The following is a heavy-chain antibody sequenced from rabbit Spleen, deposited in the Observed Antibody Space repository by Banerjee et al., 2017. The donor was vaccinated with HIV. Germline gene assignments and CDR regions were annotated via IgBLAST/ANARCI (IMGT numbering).Heavy chain of an antibody. Sequence: QSLEESGGDLVKPGASLTLTCTASGVSFSSGYDMCWVRQAPGKGLEWIACIYAGSSGSTYSATWAKGRFTCSKTSSTTVTLQMTSLTAADTATYFCARLFAYAAYAGFGYATLDYFDLWGQGTLVTVS. D-gene: IGHD6-1*01. J-gene: IGHJ4*01. CDR2: IYAGSSGST. CDR1: GVSFSSGYD. V-gene: IGHV1S40*01. CDR3: ARLFAYAAYAGFGYATLDYFDL.